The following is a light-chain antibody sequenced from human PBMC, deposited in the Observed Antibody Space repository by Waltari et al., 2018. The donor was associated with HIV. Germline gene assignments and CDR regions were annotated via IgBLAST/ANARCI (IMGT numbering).Light chain of an antibody. CDR3: QQYNSYSIT. CDR2: KAS. CDR1: QSISSW. V-gene: IGKV1-5*03. J-gene: IGKJ5*01. Sequence: DIQMTQSPSTLSASVGDRVTITCRASQSISSWLAWYQQKPGKAPKLLIYKASSLESGVPSRFSRSGSGTEFTLTISSLQPDDFSTYYCQQYNSYSITFGQGTRLEIK.